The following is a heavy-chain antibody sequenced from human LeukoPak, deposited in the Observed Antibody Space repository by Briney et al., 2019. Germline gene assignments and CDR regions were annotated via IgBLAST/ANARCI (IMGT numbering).Heavy chain of an antibody. V-gene: IGHV4-61*02. Sequence: PSETLSLTCTVSGGSISSGSYYWSWIRQPAGKGLEWIGRIYTSGSTNYNPSLKSRVTISVDTSKNQFSLKLSSVTAADTAVYYCARDHRRARFDPWGQGTLVTVSS. CDR3: ARDHRRARFDP. CDR1: GGSISSGSYY. CDR2: IYTSGST. J-gene: IGHJ5*02.